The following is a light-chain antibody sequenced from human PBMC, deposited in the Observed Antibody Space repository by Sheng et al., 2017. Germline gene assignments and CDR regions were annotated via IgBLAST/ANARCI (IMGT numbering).Light chain of an antibody. J-gene: IGKJ4*01. CDR1: QRVNSDD. CDR3: QQYDKWPVP. Sequence: EIVLTQSPGTLSLFPGEEATLYCRASQRVNSDDLAWYQQKPGQPPRLLIFGTSNRATGIPDKFTGSGFGTDFTLTITRLEPEDFAVYYCQQYDKWPVPFGGGTTVEIK. V-gene: IGKV3-20*01. CDR2: GTS.